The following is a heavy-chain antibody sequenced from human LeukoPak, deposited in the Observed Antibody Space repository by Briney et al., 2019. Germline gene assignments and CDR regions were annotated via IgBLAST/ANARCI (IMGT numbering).Heavy chain of an antibody. V-gene: IGHV3-73*01. Sequence: GGSLKVSREASGFTFSDFDIHWVRQTSGKGLEWLGRIKTKAESDATAYAASVKGRFTVSRDDSKNMALLQMNSLKIEDTAVYYCARRDCTSFRCYSFDYWGQGVLVTVSS. CDR3: ARRDCTSFRCYSFDY. CDR1: GFTFSDFD. CDR2: IKTKAESDAT. J-gene: IGHJ4*02. D-gene: IGHD2-21*02.